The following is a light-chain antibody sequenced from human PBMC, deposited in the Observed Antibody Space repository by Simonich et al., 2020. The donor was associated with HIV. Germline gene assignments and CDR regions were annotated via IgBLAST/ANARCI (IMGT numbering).Light chain of an antibody. J-gene: IGLJ7*01. V-gene: IGLV1-51*01. Sequence: QSVLTQPPSVSAAPGQKVTISCSGSSSNIGNNYVSWYQQLPGTTPKLLIYDNKKRPSGIPARFSGSKSGTSATLGITGLQTGDEADYYCGAWDSSLSAAVFGGGTQLTVL. CDR2: DNK. CDR1: SSNIGNNY. CDR3: GAWDSSLSAAV.